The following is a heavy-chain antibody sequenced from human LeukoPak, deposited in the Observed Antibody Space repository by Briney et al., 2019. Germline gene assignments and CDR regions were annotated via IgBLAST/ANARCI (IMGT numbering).Heavy chain of an antibody. V-gene: IGHV3-74*01. CDR3: AREAQGIAVAGFDY. CDR2: INSDGSST. Sequence: PGGSLRLSCAASGFTFSSYWMHWVRQAPGKGLVWVSRINSDGSSTSYADSVKGRFTISRDNAKNTLYLQMNSLRAEDTAVYYCAREAQGIAVAGFDYWGQGTLVTVSS. J-gene: IGHJ4*02. D-gene: IGHD6-19*01. CDR1: GFTFSSYW.